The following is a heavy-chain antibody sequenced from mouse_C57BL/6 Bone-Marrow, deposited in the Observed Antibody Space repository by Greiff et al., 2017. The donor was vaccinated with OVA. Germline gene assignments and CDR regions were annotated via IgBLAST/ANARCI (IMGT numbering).Heavy chain of an antibody. CDR1: GFTFSSYA. Sequence: LQQSGEGLVKPGGSLKLSCAASGFTFSSYAMSWVRQTPEKRLEWVAYISSGGDYIYYADTVKGRFTIARDNARNTLYLQMSSLKSEDTAMYYCTRDSAYYGSFDYWGQGTTLTVSS. V-gene: IGHV5-9-1*02. D-gene: IGHD1-1*01. CDR2: ISSGGDYI. CDR3: TRDSAYYGSFDY. J-gene: IGHJ2*01.